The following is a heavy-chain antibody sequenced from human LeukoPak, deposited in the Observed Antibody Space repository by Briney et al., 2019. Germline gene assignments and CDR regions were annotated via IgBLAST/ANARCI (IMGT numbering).Heavy chain of an antibody. CDR2: ISGSRGST. CDR3: AKYFYDYSYYGMDV. CDR1: GLTFSSHA. J-gene: IGHJ6*02. Sequence: GGSLRLSCAASGLTFSSHAMSWVRQAPGKGVECVSTISGSRGSTYYADSVKGRFTITRDNSKNTVYLQMNSLRAEDTAVYYCAKYFYDYSYYGMDVWGQGTTVTVSS. V-gene: IGHV3-23*01. D-gene: IGHD3-10*01.